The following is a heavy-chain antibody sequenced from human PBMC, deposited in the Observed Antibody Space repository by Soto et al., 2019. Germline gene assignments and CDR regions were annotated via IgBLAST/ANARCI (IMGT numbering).Heavy chain of an antibody. D-gene: IGHD4-17*01. Sequence: ASVKVSCKAFGYTFTGYYLHWVRQAPGQGLEWMGWINPDSGGTNYEQKVEGRVTMTRDTSISTAYMELSSLRSDDTAVYYCARAREGDYGDYRADYWGQGILVPVSS. CDR3: ARAREGDYGDYRADY. CDR1: GYTFTGYY. V-gene: IGHV1-2*02. J-gene: IGHJ4*02. CDR2: INPDSGGT.